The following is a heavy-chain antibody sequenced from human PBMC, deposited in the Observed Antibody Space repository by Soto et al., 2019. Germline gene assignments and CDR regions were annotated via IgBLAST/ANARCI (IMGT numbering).Heavy chain of an antibody. CDR1: GGSFSGYY. D-gene: IGHD3-10*01. CDR2: INHSGST. V-gene: IGHV4-34*01. J-gene: IGHJ6*03. CDR3: ASYAPFDPRFNYYYMDV. Sequence: QVQLQQWGAGLLKPSETLSLTCAVYGGSFSGYYWSWIRQPPGKGLEWIGEINHSGSTNYNPSLKRRVTISVDTSKNQFSLKLSSVTAADTAVYYCASYAPFDPRFNYYYMDVWGKGTTVTVSS.